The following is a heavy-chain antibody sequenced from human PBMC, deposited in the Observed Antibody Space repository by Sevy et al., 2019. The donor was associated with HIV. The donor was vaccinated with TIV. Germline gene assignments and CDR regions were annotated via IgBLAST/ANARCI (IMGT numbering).Heavy chain of an antibody. V-gene: IGHV1-46*01. CDR1: GYTFTSYY. CDR2: INPSGGST. CDR3: ARGDYGDGGDYYYYGMDV. Sequence: ASVKVSCKASGYTFTSYYMHWVRQAPGQGLEWMGIINPSGGSTSYAQKFQGRVTMTRDTSTSTVYMERSSLRSEDTAVYYCARGDYGDGGDYYYYGMDVWGQGTTVTVSS. D-gene: IGHD4-17*01. J-gene: IGHJ6*02.